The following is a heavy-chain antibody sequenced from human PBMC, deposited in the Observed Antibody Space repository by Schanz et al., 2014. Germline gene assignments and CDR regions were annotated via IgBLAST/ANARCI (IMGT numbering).Heavy chain of an antibody. CDR2: IHHSGSI. V-gene: IGHV4-34*10. CDR1: GGPFSGYF. CDR3: ARHLVNAYGMDV. J-gene: IGHJ6*02. D-gene: IGHD3-3*02. Sequence: QLQLQESGPGLVKPSETLSLTCAVYGGPFSGYFWSWIRQSPGKGLQWIGEIHHSGSIIYNPSLRSGVTISMDMSKNQFFLKVTSVTAADTAVYYCARHLVNAYGMDVWGQGTAVTVSS.